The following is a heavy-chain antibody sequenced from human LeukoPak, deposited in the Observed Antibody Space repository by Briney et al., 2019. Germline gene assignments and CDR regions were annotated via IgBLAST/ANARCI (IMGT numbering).Heavy chain of an antibody. D-gene: IGHD3-3*01. J-gene: IGHJ4*02. V-gene: IGHV7-4-1*02. Sequence: APVKVSCKASGYTFTTCGISWVRQAPGQGLEWMGWINTNTGNPTYAQGFTGRFVFSLDTSVSTAYLQISSLKAEDTAVYYCARTPRRGVAALDYWGQGTLVTVSS. CDR3: ARTPRRGVAALDY. CDR1: GYTFTTCG. CDR2: INTNTGNP.